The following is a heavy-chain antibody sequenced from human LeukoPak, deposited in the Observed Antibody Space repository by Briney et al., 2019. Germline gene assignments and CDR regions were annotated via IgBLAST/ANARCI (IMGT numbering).Heavy chain of an antibody. D-gene: IGHD2-15*01. CDR1: GFTFSSYS. V-gene: IGHV3-21*01. CDR3: ARDSCSGGSCYPYYGMDV. J-gene: IGHJ6*02. CDR2: ISSSSSYI. Sequence: GGSLRLSCAASGFTFSSYSMNWVRQAPGKGLEWVSSISSSSSYIYYADSVKGRFTISRDNAKNSLYLQMNSLRAEDTAAYYCARDSCSGGSCYPYYGMDVWGQGTTVTVSS.